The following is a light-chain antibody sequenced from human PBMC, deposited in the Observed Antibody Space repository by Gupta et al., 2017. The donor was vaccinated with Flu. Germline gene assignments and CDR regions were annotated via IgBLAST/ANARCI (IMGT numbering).Light chain of an antibody. CDR1: QSISSW. CDR2: KAS. Sequence: DIQMTQSPSTLSASVGDRVTITCRASQSISSWLAWYQQKPGKAPKLLIYKASSLESGVPSRFSGSGSGTEFTLTISSLQPDVFATYYCQQYNSKGTFGQGTKVEIK. J-gene: IGKJ1*01. CDR3: QQYNSKGT. V-gene: IGKV1-5*03.